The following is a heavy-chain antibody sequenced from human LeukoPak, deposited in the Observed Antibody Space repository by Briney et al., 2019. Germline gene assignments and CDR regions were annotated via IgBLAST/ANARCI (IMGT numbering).Heavy chain of an antibody. Sequence: ASVKVSCKASGYTFTSYGISWVRQAPGQGLEWMGWISAYNGNTNYAQKLQGRVTMTTDTSTSTAYMELRSLRSDDTAVYYCARADGDIVVVPAAILLHDAFDTWGQGTMVTVSS. J-gene: IGHJ3*02. CDR3: ARADGDIVVVPAAILLHDAFDT. D-gene: IGHD2-2*01. V-gene: IGHV1-18*01. CDR2: ISAYNGNT. CDR1: GYTFTSYG.